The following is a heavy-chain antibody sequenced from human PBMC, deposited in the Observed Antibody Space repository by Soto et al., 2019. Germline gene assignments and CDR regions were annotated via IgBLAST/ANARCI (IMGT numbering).Heavy chain of an antibody. D-gene: IGHD6-19*01. CDR1: GFTFSDYH. V-gene: IGHV3-11*01. CDR3: ARADSVTGAYGMDV. CDR2: ISSTSSTI. J-gene: IGHJ6*02. Sequence: PGGSLRLSCAASGFTFSDYHMSWIRQAPGKGLEWVSYISSTSSTIYYADSVKGRFTISRDNAKNSLYLQMSSLRAEDTAVYYCARADSVTGAYGMDVWGQGTTVTVSS.